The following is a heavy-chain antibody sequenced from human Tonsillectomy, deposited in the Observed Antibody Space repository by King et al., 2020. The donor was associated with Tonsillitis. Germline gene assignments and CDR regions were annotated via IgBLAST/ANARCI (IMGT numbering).Heavy chain of an antibody. D-gene: IGHD3-22*01. Sequence: VQLVESGAEVKKPGASVNVSCKASGYTFTDYYIHWVRQAPGQGLEWMGWINPNSGGTNYAQKFQGRVTMTRDTSISTAYMDLSRLRSDDPAVYYCARGLLHYYYVMDVWGQGTTVTVSS. CDR3: ARGLLHYYYVMDV. CDR2: INPNSGGT. V-gene: IGHV1-2*02. J-gene: IGHJ6*02. CDR1: GYTFTDYY.